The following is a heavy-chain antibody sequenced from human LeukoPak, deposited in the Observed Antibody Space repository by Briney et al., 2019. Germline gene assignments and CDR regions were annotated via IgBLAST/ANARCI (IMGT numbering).Heavy chain of an antibody. CDR1: GGTFSSYA. CDR3: ARGAVPAAIGAFDI. J-gene: IGHJ3*02. V-gene: IGHV1-69*13. D-gene: IGHD2-2*02. CDR2: IIPIFGTA. Sequence: SVTVSCTASGGTFSSYAISWVRQAPGQGLEWMGGIIPIFGTANYAQKFQGRVTITADESTSTAYMELSSLRSEDTAVYYCARGAVPAAIGAFDIWGQGTMVTVSS.